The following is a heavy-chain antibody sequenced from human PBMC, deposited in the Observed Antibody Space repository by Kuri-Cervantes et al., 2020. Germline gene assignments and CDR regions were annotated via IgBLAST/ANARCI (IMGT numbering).Heavy chain of an antibody. Sequence: SETLSLTCTVSGGSISSYYWSWIRQPPGKGLEWIGYIYYSGSTNYNPSLKSRVTISVDTSKNQFSLKLSSVTAADTAVYYCARATISNSRLYYYYGMDVWGQGTMVTVS. J-gene: IGHJ6*02. CDR2: IYYSGST. CDR3: ARATISNSRLYYYYGMDV. CDR1: GGSISSYY. D-gene: IGHD3-9*01. V-gene: IGHV4-59*01.